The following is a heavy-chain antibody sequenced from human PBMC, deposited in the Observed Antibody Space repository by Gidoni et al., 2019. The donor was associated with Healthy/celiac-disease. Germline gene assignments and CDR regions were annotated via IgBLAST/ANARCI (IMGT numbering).Heavy chain of an antibody. V-gene: IGHV4-61*02. Sequence: QVQLQESGPGLVKPSQTLSLTCTVSGGSISSGSYYWSWIRQPAGKGLEWNGRFYTSGSTNYNPALKSRVTISVDTSKNQFSLKLSSVTAADTAVYYCARDQGYDFWSGYYTGDNYYGMDVWGQGTTVTVSS. CDR3: ARDQGYDFWSGYYTGDNYYGMDV. J-gene: IGHJ6*02. D-gene: IGHD3-3*01. CDR2: FYTSGST. CDR1: GGSISSGSYY.